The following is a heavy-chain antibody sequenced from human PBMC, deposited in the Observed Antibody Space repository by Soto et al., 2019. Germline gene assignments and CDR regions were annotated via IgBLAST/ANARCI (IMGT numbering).Heavy chain of an antibody. D-gene: IGHD6-6*01. Sequence: QVQLVESGGGVVQPGRSLRLSCAASGFTLTNYAMHWVRQAPGKGLEWLGVISDDGDNKYYADSVKGRLTISRDNSNNTLYLQMNSLRPEDTAVCYCARDRYSSSTLFDYWGQGTLVTVSS. J-gene: IGHJ4*02. CDR1: GFTLTNYA. V-gene: IGHV3-30-3*01. CDR2: ISDDGDNK. CDR3: ARDRYSSSTLFDY.